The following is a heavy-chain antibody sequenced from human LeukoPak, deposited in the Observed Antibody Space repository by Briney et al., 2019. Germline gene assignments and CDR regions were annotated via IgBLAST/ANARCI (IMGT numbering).Heavy chain of an antibody. J-gene: IGHJ4*02. CDR3: TREPDTETTGI. Sequence: SETLSLTCTVSGGSISSYYWSWIRQPPGKGLEWIGYIYYSGSTNYNPSLRTRVTFSVDTSKNQLFLKLTSVTAADTAVYYCTREPDTETTGIWGQGTLVTVSS. CDR1: GGSISSYY. D-gene: IGHD1-1*01. CDR2: IYYSGST. V-gene: IGHV4-59*01.